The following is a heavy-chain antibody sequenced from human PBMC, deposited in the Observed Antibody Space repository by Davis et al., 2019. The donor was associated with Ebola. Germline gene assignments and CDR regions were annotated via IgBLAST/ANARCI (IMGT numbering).Heavy chain of an antibody. CDR1: GYTFTSYY. J-gene: IGHJ5*02. CDR2: INPSGGST. CDR3: ARGRKVAKMGSWFDL. Sequence: ASVKVSCKASGYTFTSYYMHWVRQAPGQGLEWMGIINPSGGSTTYAQKFQGRVTMTRDTSTSTAYMELRSLRSEDTAVYYCARGRKVAKMGSWFDLWGQGTLVTVSS. D-gene: IGHD5-12*01. V-gene: IGHV1-46*01.